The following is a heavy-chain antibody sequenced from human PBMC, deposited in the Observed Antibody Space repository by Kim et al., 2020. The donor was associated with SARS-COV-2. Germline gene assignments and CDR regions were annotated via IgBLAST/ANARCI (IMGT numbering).Heavy chain of an antibody. D-gene: IGHD6-19*01. CDR3: AKSYRLRSGWYE. V-gene: IGHV4-59*13. CDR2: IYYSGST. J-gene: IGHJ4*02. CDR1: GGSISSYY. Sequence: SETLSLTCTVSGGSISSYYWSWIRQPPGKGLEWIGYIYYSGSTNYNPSLKSRVTISVDTSKNQFSLKLSSVTAADTAVYYCAKSYRLRSGWYEWGQGTLVTVSS.